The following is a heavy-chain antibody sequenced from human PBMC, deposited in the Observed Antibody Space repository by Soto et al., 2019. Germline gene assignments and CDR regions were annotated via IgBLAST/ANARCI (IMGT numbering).Heavy chain of an antibody. CDR3: GILHVYVTPSLHDV. CDR2: LNTYNGNT. D-gene: IGHD3-16*01. CDR1: GYSFTRYG. V-gene: IGHV1-18*01. J-gene: IGHJ6*02. Sequence: ASVKVSCKASGYSFTRYGIALARQAPGEGLEWMGWLNTYNGNTNYAQNLQGRVPLTTDTSTSTAYMELASLGSNDTAIDYCGILHVYVTPSLHDVWGQGPTVTVSS.